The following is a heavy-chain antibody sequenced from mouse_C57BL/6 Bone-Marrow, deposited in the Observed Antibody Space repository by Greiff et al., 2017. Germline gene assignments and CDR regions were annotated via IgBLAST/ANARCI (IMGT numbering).Heavy chain of an antibody. J-gene: IGHJ2*01. D-gene: IGHD2-1*01. Sequence: VQLKESGPGLVKPSQSLSLTCSVTGYSITSGYYWNWIRQFPGNKLEWMGYISYDGSNNYNPSLKNRISITRDTSKNQFFLKLNSVTTEDTATYYCARERDYGKRYFDYWGQGTTLTVSS. V-gene: IGHV3-6*01. CDR2: ISYDGSN. CDR1: GYSITSGYY. CDR3: ARERDYGKRYFDY.